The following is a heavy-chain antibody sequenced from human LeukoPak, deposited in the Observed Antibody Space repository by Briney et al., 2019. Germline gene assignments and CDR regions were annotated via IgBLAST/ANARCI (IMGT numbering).Heavy chain of an antibody. D-gene: IGHD6-19*01. CDR3: VVTRYGSGWRIDS. Sequence: SETLSLTCTVSGGSISSSSYYWAWIRQPPGKGLEWIGSIYYSGTTYYNPSLKSRVTISADTSKNQFSLKLSSVTAADTAVYYCVVTRYGSGWRIDSWGQGTLVTVSS. V-gene: IGHV4-39*01. CDR2: IYYSGTT. J-gene: IGHJ4*02. CDR1: GGSISSSSYY.